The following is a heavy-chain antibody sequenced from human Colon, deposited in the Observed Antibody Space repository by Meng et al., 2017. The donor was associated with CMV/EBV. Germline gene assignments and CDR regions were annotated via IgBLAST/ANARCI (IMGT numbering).Heavy chain of an antibody. CDR3: ARGPRGGTELLDP. J-gene: IGHJ5*02. Sequence: ASVKVSCKASGYNFISYDIIWVRQGPGQGLEWMGWMNPYTGDTDYAQKFHGRITVTRDTSINTVYMELTSLRSDDSAVYFCARGPRGGTELLDPWGQGTQVTVSS. CDR1: GYNFISYD. V-gene: IGHV1-8*01. CDR2: MNPYTGDT. D-gene: IGHD1-26*01.